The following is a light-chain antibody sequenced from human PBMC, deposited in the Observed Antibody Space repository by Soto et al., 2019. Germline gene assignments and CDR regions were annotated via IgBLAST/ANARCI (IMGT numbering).Light chain of an antibody. CDR1: QSIDTH. J-gene: IGKJ1*01. V-gene: IGKV1-39*01. CDR2: EAS. CDR3: HQTSGPPYT. Sequence: DIRMTQSPSSLSASVGDRVTITCRASQSIDTHLNWYQQHPGKAPNALIYEASNLQSGVPSRFSGSGSGTDFTLTIRGLQPDASATNCCHQTSGPPYTFGQGTKGQIK.